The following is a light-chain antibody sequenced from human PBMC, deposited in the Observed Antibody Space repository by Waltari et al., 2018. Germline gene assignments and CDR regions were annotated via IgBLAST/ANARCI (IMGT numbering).Light chain of an antibody. CDR3: QSYDPNPWV. CDR2: EDS. V-gene: IGLV6-57*03. CDR1: GGSIANNY. J-gene: IGLJ3*02. Sequence: KFILSQPQSVSESPGKTVTISCTRSGGSIANNYVQWYQQRPGSAPTTVIFEDSKRPSGVPARFSGSVDSSANSASLTISGLQTEDEDTYYCQSYDPNPWVFGGGTKLTVL.